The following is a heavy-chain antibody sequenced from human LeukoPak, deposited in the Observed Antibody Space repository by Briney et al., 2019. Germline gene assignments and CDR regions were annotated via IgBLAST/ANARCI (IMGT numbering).Heavy chain of an antibody. V-gene: IGHV3-21*01. CDR3: ARDSMDIVVVPAAQPGGY. D-gene: IGHD2-2*03. Sequence: PGGSLRLSCAASGFTVSSNYMSWVRQAPGKGLEWVSSISSSSSYIYYADSVKGRFTISRDNAKNSLYLQMNSLRAEDTAVYYCARDSMDIVVVPAAQPGGYWGQGTLVTVSS. CDR2: ISSSSSYI. CDR1: GFTVSSNY. J-gene: IGHJ4*02.